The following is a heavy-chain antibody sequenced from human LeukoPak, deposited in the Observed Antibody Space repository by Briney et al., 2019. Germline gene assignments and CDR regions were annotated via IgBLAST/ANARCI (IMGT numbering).Heavy chain of an antibody. CDR1: GGSFSGYY. CDR2: INHSGST. Sequence: SETLSLTCAVYGGSFSGYYWSWIRQPPGKGLGWIGEINHSGSTNYNPSLKSRVTISVDTSKNQFSLKLSSVTAADTAVYYCARHRAVAGSPFDYWGQGTLVTVSS. V-gene: IGHV4-34*01. CDR3: ARHRAVAGSPFDY. D-gene: IGHD6-19*01. J-gene: IGHJ4*02.